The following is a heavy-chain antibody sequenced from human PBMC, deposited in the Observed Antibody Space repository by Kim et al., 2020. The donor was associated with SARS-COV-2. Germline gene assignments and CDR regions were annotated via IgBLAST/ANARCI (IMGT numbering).Heavy chain of an antibody. Sequence: SETLSLTCTVSGGSISSGSYYWSWIRQPAGKGLEWIGRIYTSGSTNYNPSLKSRVTISVDTSKNQFSLKLSSVTAADTAVYYCARHKAVAGLTYYYYYYGMDVWGQGTTVTVSS. CDR1: GGSISSGSYY. J-gene: IGHJ6*02. V-gene: IGHV4-61*02. CDR2: IYTSGST. CDR3: ARHKAVAGLTYYYYYYGMDV. D-gene: IGHD6-19*01.